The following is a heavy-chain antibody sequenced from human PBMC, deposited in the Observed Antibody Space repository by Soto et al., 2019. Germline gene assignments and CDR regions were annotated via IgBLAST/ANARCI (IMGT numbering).Heavy chain of an antibody. CDR3: AKDISPYPYSNRAFGWFDP. CDR1: GFTFDDYT. V-gene: IGHV3-43*01. Sequence: HPGGSLRLSCAASGFTFDDYTMHWVRQAPGKGLEWVSLISWDGGSTYYADSVKGRFTISRDNSKNSLYLQMNSLRTEDTALYYCAKDISPYPYSNRAFGWFDPWGQGTLVTVSS. CDR2: ISWDGGST. J-gene: IGHJ5*02. D-gene: IGHD4-4*01.